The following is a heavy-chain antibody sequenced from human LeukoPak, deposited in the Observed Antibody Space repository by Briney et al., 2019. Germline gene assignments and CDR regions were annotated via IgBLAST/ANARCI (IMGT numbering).Heavy chain of an antibody. CDR3: AREANDHVWGSYHNWFDP. V-gene: IGHV3-48*03. Sequence: GGSLRLSCAASGFTFSSYEMNWVRQAPGKGLEWVSYISSSGSTIYYADSVKGRFTISRDNAKNSLYLQMNSLRAEDTAVYYCAREANDHVWGSYHNWFDPWGQGTLVTVSS. CDR2: ISSSGSTI. CDR1: GFTFSSYE. J-gene: IGHJ5*02. D-gene: IGHD3-16*02.